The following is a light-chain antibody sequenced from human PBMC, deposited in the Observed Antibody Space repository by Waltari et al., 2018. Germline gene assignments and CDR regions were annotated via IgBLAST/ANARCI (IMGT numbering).Light chain of an antibody. CDR2: GAS. V-gene: IGKV1-39*01. J-gene: IGKJ3*01. CDR3: QQGYRIPLA. Sequence: DIQMTPSPSSLSASVGDRVTITCRASQSINTYLNWYQRKPGEAPKLLIYGASTLESGVPSRFSGSGSGTDFTLTISSLQPEDFATYYCQQGYRIPLAFGPGAKVEMK. CDR1: QSINTY.